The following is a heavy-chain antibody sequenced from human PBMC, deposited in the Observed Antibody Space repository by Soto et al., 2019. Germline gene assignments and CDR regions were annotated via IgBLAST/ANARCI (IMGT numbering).Heavy chain of an antibody. Sequence: ASVKVSCKASGYTFTGYYMHWVRQAPGQGLEWMGWINPNSGGTNYAQKFQGRVTMTRDTSISTAYMELSRLRSDDTAVYSCARDRPDYYGSGRPQGFDPWGQGTLVTVSS. D-gene: IGHD3-10*01. CDR3: ARDRPDYYGSGRPQGFDP. J-gene: IGHJ5*02. CDR1: GYTFTGYY. V-gene: IGHV1-2*02. CDR2: INPNSGGT.